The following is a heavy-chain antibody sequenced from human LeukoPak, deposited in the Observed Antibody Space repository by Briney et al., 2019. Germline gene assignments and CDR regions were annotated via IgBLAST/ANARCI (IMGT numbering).Heavy chain of an antibody. CDR1: GGTFSSYA. V-gene: IGHV1-69*05. CDR2: IIPIFGTA. D-gene: IGHD5-18*01. J-gene: IGHJ5*02. Sequence: ASVKASCKASGGTFSSYAISWVRQAPGQGLEWMGGIIPIFGTANYAQKFQGRVTITTDESTSTAYMELSSLRSEDTAVYYCARGGGYSYGYYLSWGQGTLVTVSS. CDR3: ARGGGYSYGYYLS.